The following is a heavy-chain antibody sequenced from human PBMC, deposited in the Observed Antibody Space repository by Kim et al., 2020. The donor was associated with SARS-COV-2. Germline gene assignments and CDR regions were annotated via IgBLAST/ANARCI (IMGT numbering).Heavy chain of an antibody. Sequence: DSVKGRFTISRDNSKNTLYLQMNSLRAEDTAVYYCAKARYYDPRAEYFQHWGQGTLVTVSS. V-gene: IGHV3-33*06. J-gene: IGHJ1*01. D-gene: IGHD3-22*01. CDR3: AKARYYDPRAEYFQH.